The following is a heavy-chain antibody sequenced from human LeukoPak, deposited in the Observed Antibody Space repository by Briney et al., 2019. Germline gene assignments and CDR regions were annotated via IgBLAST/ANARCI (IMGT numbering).Heavy chain of an antibody. Sequence: PGGSLRLSCAASGFTFSSYDMHWVRQATGKGLEWVSAIGTAGDTYYPGSVKGRFTISRENAKNSLYLQMNSLRAGDTAVYYCARGGGYGSSWYPRPDWYFDLWGRGTLVTVSS. D-gene: IGHD6-13*01. J-gene: IGHJ2*01. V-gene: IGHV3-13*01. CDR1: GFTFSSYD. CDR3: ARGGGYGSSWYPRPDWYFDL. CDR2: IGTAGDT.